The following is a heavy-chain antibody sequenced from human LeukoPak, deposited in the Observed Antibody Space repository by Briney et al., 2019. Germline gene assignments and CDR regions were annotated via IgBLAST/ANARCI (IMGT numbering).Heavy chain of an antibody. CDR1: GGSISSSSYY. CDR3: ARDDYDILTGYRRPGGMDV. J-gene: IGHJ6*02. CDR2: IYYSGST. V-gene: IGHV4-39*01. D-gene: IGHD3-9*01. Sequence: SETLSLTCTVSGGSISSSSYYWGWIRQPPGKGLEWIGTIYYSGSTYYNPSLKSRVTISADTSKNQFSLKLSSVTAADRAVYYCARDDYDILTGYRRPGGMDVWGQGTTVTVSS.